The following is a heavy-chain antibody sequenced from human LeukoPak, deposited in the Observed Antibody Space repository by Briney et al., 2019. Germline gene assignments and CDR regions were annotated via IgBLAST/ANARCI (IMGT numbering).Heavy chain of an antibody. CDR2: MWYDGSNK. CDR3: ARGDGYNLFDY. Sequence: GGSLRLSCAASGFTFSSYGMHWVSQAPGKGLEWVAVMWYDGSNKYYADSVKGRFTISRDNSKNTLYLQMNSLRAEDTAVYYCARGDGYNLFDYWGQGTLVTVSS. CDR1: GFTFSSYG. J-gene: IGHJ4*02. D-gene: IGHD5-24*01. V-gene: IGHV3-33*01.